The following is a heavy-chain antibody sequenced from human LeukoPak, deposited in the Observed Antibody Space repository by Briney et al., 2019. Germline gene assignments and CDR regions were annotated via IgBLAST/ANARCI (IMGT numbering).Heavy chain of an antibody. Sequence: SVKVSCKASGGTFSSYTISWVRQAPGQGLEWMGRLIPILGIANYAQKFQGRVTITADKSTSTAYMELSSLRSEDTAVYYCARDGTYDYSNYDFDYWGQGTLVTVSS. CDR3: ARDGTYDYSNYDFDY. J-gene: IGHJ4*02. D-gene: IGHD4-11*01. CDR1: GGTFSSYT. CDR2: LIPILGIA. V-gene: IGHV1-69*04.